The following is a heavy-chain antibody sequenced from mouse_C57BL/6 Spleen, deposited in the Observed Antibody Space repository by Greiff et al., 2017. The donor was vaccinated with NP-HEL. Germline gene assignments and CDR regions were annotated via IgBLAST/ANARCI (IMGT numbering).Heavy chain of an antibody. V-gene: IGHV1-15*01. J-gene: IGHJ3*01. Sequence: VQVVESGAELVRPGASVTLSCKASGYTFTDYEMHWVKQTPVHGLEWIGAIDPETGGTAYNQKFKGKAILTADKSSSTAYMELRSLTSEDSAVYYGTRGGAWFAYWGQGTLVTVSA. CDR2: IDPETGGT. CDR1: GYTFTDYE. CDR3: TRGGAWFAY.